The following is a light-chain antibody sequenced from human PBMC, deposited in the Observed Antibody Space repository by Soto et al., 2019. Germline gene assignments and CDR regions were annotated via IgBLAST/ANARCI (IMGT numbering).Light chain of an antibody. V-gene: IGKV3-15*01. J-gene: IGKJ5*01. Sequence: DIIMTQPPVTLSVSPGERATLSCRARQSVSTNFAWYQQKPGQAPRLLIYYASTRATGIPARFSGSGSETEFTRTLGSLQSEDFALNYWQQYNDWPPITFGQGPRLEIK. CDR3: QQYNDWPPIT. CDR1: QSVSTN. CDR2: YAS.